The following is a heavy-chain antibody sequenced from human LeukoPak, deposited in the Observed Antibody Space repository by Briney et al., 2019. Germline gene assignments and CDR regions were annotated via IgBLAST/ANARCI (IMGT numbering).Heavy chain of an antibody. CDR1: GFTFDDYA. D-gene: IGHD2-15*01. CDR2: ISGDGGST. J-gene: IGHJ6*02. CDR3: AKDFGNRYCSGGSCFRDGMDV. V-gene: IGHV3-43*02. Sequence: GGSLRLSCAASGFTFDDYAMHWVRQAPGKGLERVSLISGDGGSTYYADSVKGRFTISRDNSKNSLYLQMNSLRTEDTALYYCAKDFGNRYCSGGSCFRDGMDVWGQGTTVTVSS.